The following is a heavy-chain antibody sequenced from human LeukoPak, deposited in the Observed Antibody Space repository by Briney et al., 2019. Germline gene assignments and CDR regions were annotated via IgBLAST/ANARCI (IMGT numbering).Heavy chain of an antibody. CDR3: ARGDDYGDYVGYFDY. CDR2: ISGSGGST. CDR1: GFTFSSYA. Sequence: PGGSLRLSCAASGFTFSSYAMSWVRQAPGKGLEWVSAISGSGGSTYYADSVKGRFTISRDNSKNTLYLQMNSLRAEDTAVYYCARGDDYGDYVGYFDYWGQGTLVTVSS. J-gene: IGHJ4*02. V-gene: IGHV3-23*01. D-gene: IGHD4-17*01.